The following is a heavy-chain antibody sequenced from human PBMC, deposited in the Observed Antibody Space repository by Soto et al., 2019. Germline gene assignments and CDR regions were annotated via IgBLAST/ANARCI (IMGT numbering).Heavy chain of an antibody. CDR1: GFTFSSYA. V-gene: IGHV3-23*01. D-gene: IGHD1-7*01. CDR2: ISGSGGDT. CDR3: AKDEGLSELRGQFYHYYYYMDV. J-gene: IGHJ6*03. Sequence: EVQLLESGGGLVQPGGSLRLSCAGSGFTFSSYAMSWVRQAPGKGLEWVSGISGSGGDTYYADSVKGRFTISRDNSKNTLYLQMNSLRAEDTAVYYCAKDEGLSELRGQFYHYYYYMDVWGKGTTVTVSS.